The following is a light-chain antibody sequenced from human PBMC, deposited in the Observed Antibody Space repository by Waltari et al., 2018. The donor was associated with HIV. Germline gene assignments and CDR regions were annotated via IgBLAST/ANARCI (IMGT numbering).Light chain of an antibody. CDR1: SSDVGGYNY. CDR3: CSYASSTTLDV. Sequence: QSALTQPASVSGSPGQSITISCIGSSSDVGGYNYVSWYQQHPGKAPKLLIYEVSNRPSGISNRFSGSKSGNTASLTISGLQAEDEADYYCCSYASSTTLDVFGGGTKLTVL. J-gene: IGLJ2*01. V-gene: IGLV2-14*01. CDR2: EVS.